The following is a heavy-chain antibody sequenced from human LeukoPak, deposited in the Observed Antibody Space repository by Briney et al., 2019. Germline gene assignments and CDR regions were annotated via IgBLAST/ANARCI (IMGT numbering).Heavy chain of an antibody. CDR1: GGSLSGYY. CDR3: ARDGAITIFGVGIRYFDY. CDR2: INHSGST. V-gene: IGHV4-34*01. D-gene: IGHD3-3*01. J-gene: IGHJ4*02. Sequence: SETLSLTCAVYGGSLSGYYWSWIRQPPGKGLEWIGEINHSGSTNYNPSLKSRVTISVDTSKNQFSLKLSSVTAADTAVYYCARDGAITIFGVGIRYFDYWGQGTLVTVSS.